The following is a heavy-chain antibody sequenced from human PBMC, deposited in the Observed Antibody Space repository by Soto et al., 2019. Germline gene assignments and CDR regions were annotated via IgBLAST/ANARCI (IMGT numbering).Heavy chain of an antibody. CDR2: ISSSGNSI. V-gene: IGHV3-48*01. D-gene: IGHD2-2*01. J-gene: IGHJ6*03. CDR1: GFSLSSYN. Sequence: SGGSLRLSCAASGFSLSSYNTNWVRQAPGKGLEWVSYISSSGNSIYYADSVRGRFTISRDNAKNSLYLQMNSLRAEDTAVYYCARVRYCSSNTCPTNYYYYMDVWGKGTTVTVSS. CDR3: ARVRYCSSNTCPTNYYYYMDV.